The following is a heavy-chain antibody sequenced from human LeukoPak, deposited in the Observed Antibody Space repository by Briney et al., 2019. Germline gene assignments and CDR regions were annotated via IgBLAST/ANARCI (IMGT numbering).Heavy chain of an antibody. CDR1: GYTFTSYY. D-gene: IGHD4-23*01. V-gene: IGHV1-46*01. J-gene: IGHJ5*02. CDR3: ARDNSVEDTAWWFNP. CDR2: INPSSCST. Sequence: ASVNLSCNAFGYTFTSYYINWVRQAPGQGLEWMGIINPSSCSTSYAQKFQRRVTVTRDMSTSTDYMELSSLRSEDTAVYYCARDNSVEDTAWWFNPWGQGTLVTVSS.